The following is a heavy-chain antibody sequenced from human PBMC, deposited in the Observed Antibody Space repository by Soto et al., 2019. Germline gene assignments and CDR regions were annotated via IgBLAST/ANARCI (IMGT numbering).Heavy chain of an antibody. CDR3: AKDIKWNLPAGYLDN. Sequence: GGSLRLSCIASGFTFDYHAMHWVRQAPGKGLEWVSGISWNSGYIGYADSVKGRFTISRDNAKNSVHLQMNSLRAEDTAFYYCAKDIKWNLPAGYLDNWGQGTLVTSPQ. V-gene: IGHV3-9*01. CDR2: ISWNSGYI. CDR1: GFTFDYHA. D-gene: IGHD1-1*01. J-gene: IGHJ4*02.